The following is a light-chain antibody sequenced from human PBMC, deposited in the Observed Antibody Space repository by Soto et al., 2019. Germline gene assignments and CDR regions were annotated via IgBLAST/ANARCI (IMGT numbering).Light chain of an antibody. CDR2: GAS. CDR1: QSVSSN. Sequence: EIVMTQSPATLSVSPGERATLSCRASQSVSSNLAWYQQKPGQAPRLLIYGASTRATGIPARFSGSGSGTEFTLTISSLQSEDFAVSYGQQYNKWPPYTFGQGTKLEIK. V-gene: IGKV3-15*01. CDR3: QQYNKWPPYT. J-gene: IGKJ2*01.